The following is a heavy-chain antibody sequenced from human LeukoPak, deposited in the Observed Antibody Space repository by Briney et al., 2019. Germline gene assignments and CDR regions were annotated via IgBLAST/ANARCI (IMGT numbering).Heavy chain of an antibody. CDR1: GFTFSSYW. J-gene: IGHJ5*02. D-gene: IGHD4-23*01. Sequence: PGGSLRLSCAASGFTFSSYWMSWVRQAPGKGLGWVANIKQDGSEKYYVDSVKGRFTISRDNAKNSLYLQMNSLRAEDTAVYYCARGLARWYPNWFDPWGQGTLVTVSS. CDR2: IKQDGSEK. V-gene: IGHV3-7*01. CDR3: ARGLARWYPNWFDP.